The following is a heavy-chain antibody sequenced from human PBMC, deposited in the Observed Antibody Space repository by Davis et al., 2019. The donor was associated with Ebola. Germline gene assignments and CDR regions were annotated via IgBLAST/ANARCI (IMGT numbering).Heavy chain of an antibody. CDR1: GFTFSSYE. J-gene: IGHJ5*02. D-gene: IGHD5-18*01. CDR2: ISTSGGTT. Sequence: GGSLRLSCSASGFTFSSYEMNWVRQAPGKGLEWVSVISTSGGTTYYADSVKGRFTISRDNSKNTLYLQMNGLRDEDTALYYCAKTKYSNGYWFDPWGQGTLVTVSS. CDR3: AKTKYSNGYWFDP. V-gene: IGHV3-23*01.